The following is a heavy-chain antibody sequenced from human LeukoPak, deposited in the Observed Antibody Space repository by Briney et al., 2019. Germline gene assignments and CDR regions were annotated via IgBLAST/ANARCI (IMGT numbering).Heavy chain of an antibody. Sequence: GGTLRLSCAACGFTFSSYAMHWVRQAPGNGLGLVAVISYDGSNKYYADSVKGRFTISRDNSKNTLYLQMTSLRAEDTAGHYCAREDIAAAGTEYFQHWGQGTLVTVSS. V-gene: IGHV3-30-3*01. D-gene: IGHD6-13*01. CDR2: ISYDGSNK. J-gene: IGHJ1*01. CDR3: AREDIAAAGTEYFQH. CDR1: GFTFSSYA.